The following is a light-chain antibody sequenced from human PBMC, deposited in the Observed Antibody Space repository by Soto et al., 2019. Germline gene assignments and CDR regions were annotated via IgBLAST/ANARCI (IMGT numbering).Light chain of an antibody. J-gene: IGLJ1*01. CDR2: EVS. CDR1: SSDVGGYNY. V-gene: IGLV2-8*01. CDR3: SSYAGSNNLV. Sequence: QSVLTQPPSASGFPGQSVTTSCTGTSSDVGGYNYVSWYQQHPGKAPKLMIYEVSKRPSGVPDRFSGSKSGNTASLTVSGLQTEDEADYYCSSYAGSNNLVFGTGTKVTVL.